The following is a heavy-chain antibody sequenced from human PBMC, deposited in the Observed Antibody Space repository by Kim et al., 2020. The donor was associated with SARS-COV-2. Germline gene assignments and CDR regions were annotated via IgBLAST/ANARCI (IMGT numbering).Heavy chain of an antibody. CDR3: AKVLWEMGTPTHAFDI. J-gene: IGHJ3*02. Sequence: GGSLRLSCAASGFTFSSYAMSWVRQAPGKGLEWVSAISGSGGSTYYADSVKGRFTISRDNSKNTLYLQMNSLRAEDTAVYYCAKVLWEMGTPTHAFDIWGQGTMVTVSS. D-gene: IGHD1-26*01. CDR2: ISGSGGST. V-gene: IGHV3-23*01. CDR1: GFTFSSYA.